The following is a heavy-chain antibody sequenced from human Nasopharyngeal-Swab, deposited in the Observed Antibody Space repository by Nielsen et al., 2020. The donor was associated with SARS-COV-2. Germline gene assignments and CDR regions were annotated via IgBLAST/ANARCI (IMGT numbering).Heavy chain of an antibody. D-gene: IGHD6-13*01. V-gene: IGHV3-21*01. CDR2: ISSSSSYI. Sequence: WIRQPPGKELEWVSSISSSSSYIYYADSVKGRFTISRDNAKNSLYLQMNSLRAEDTAVYYCARVAGLIAAAGDYWGQGTLVTVSS. J-gene: IGHJ4*02. CDR3: ARVAGLIAAAGDY.